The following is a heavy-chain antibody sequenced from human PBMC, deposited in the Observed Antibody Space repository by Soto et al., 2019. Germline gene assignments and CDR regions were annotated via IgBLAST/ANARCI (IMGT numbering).Heavy chain of an antibody. J-gene: IGHJ3*02. Sequence: GGSLRLSCATSGFIFTTYAMNWVRQTPGKGLEWVSAISSSGESTFYAESVRGRFTISRDNSLNTLYLHMRSLRPEDTAVYYCADPRGSGVFDAVDIWGPERMVAVSS. V-gene: IGHV3-23*01. D-gene: IGHD2-8*01. CDR3: ADPRGSGVFDAVDI. CDR1: GFIFTTYA. CDR2: ISSSGEST.